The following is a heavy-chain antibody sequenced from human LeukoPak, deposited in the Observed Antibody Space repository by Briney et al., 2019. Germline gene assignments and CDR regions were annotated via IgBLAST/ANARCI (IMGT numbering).Heavy chain of an antibody. CDR2: IKQDGSEK. J-gene: IGHJ5*02. V-gene: IGHV3-7*03. Sequence: PGRSLRLSCAASGFTFSSYWMSWVRQAPGKGLEWVANIKQDGSEKYYVDSVKGRFTISRDNAKNSLYLQMNSLRAEDTAVYYCARVVEEGSGWYWFDPWGQGTLVTVSS. CDR3: ARVVEEGSGWYWFDP. D-gene: IGHD6-19*01. CDR1: GFTFSSYW.